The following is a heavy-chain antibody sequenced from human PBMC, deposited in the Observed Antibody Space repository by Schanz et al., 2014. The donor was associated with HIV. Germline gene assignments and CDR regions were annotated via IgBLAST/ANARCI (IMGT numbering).Heavy chain of an antibody. CDR1: GFSFSSYA. CDR2: ISVSGRST. Sequence: EVQLLEAGGGLVQPGGSLRLSCAAAGFSFSSYAMSWVRQAPRKGLEWVSGISVSGRSTYYADSVKGRFTISRDNSKNTLYLQMNNLRAEDTAVYGCARQGLRFSFWLDYWGQGTPVTVS. CDR3: ARQGLRFSFWLDY. J-gene: IGHJ4*02. V-gene: IGHV3-23*01. D-gene: IGHD4-17*01.